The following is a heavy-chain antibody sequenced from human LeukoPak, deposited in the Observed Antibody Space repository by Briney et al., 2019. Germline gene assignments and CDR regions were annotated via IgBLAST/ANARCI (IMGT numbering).Heavy chain of an antibody. V-gene: IGHV3-15*01. Sequence: GGSLRLSCAASGFTFNNAWMSWVRQAPGKGLEWVGRIKSKPDGGTTDYAAPVKGRFTFSRDDSKNTLYLQINSLKTEDTAVYYCSTGIGGHWGQGTLVTVSS. D-gene: IGHD3-16*01. J-gene: IGHJ4*02. CDR1: GFTFNNAW. CDR2: IKSKPDGGTT. CDR3: STGIGGH.